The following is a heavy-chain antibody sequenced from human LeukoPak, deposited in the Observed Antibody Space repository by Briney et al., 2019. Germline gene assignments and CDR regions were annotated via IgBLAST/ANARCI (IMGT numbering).Heavy chain of an antibody. Sequence: SEALSLTCTVSGGSISSGDYYWSWIRQPPGKGLEWIGYIYYSGSTYYNPSLKSRVTISVDTSKNQFSLKLSSVTAADTAVYYCARVSLGGSYYSLGYYFDYWGQGTLVTVSS. J-gene: IGHJ4*02. V-gene: IGHV4-30-4*01. CDR3: ARVSLGGSYYSLGYYFDY. D-gene: IGHD1-26*01. CDR2: IYYSGST. CDR1: GGSISSGDYY.